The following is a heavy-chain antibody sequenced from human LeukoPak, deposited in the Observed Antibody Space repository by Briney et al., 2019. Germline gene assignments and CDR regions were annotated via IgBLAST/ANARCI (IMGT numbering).Heavy chain of an antibody. Sequence: PGGSLRLSCAASGFTFSAYRMNWVRQAPGRGLEWVSYISTGSSAKYYADSVKGRFTISRDNAKNSLFLHMNSLRDEDTAVYYCARAGYSGTYYGDYWGQGTLVTVSS. D-gene: IGHD1-26*01. CDR1: GFTFSAYR. J-gene: IGHJ4*02. V-gene: IGHV3-48*02. CDR2: ISTGSSAK. CDR3: ARAGYSGTYYGDY.